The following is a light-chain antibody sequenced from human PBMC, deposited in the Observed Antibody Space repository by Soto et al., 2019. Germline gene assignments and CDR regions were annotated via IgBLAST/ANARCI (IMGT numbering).Light chain of an antibody. CDR1: QSVSSSY. CDR3: QQYGSSPPYT. Sequence: EIVLTQSPGTLSLSPGERATLSCRASQSVSSSYLAWYQQKPGQAPRLLIYGASSRATGIPDRFSGSGSGTDFTLTIIRLEPEDFAVYYCQQYGSSPPYTFGQWTKLEIK. V-gene: IGKV3-20*01. J-gene: IGKJ2*01. CDR2: GAS.